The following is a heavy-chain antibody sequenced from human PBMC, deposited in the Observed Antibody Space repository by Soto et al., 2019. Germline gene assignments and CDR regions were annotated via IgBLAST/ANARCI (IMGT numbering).Heavy chain of an antibody. J-gene: IGHJ4*02. V-gene: IGHV3-53*01. Sequence: EVQLVESGGGLIQPGGSLRLSCAASGFTVSSNYMSWVRQAPGKGLEWVSVIYSGGSTYYADSVKGRFTISRDNSKNTLYPQMNSLRAEDTAVYYSARNYYDRGGGFDYWGQGTLVTVSS. CDR3: ARNYYDRGGGFDY. CDR1: GFTVSSNY. CDR2: IYSGGST. D-gene: IGHD3-22*01.